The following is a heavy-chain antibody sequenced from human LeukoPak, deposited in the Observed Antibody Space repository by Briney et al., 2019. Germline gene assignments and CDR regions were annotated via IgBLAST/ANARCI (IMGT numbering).Heavy chain of an antibody. Sequence: NSSETLSLTCAVYGGSFSGYYWSWTRQPPGKGLEWIGEINHSGSTNYNPSLKSRVTISVDTSKNQFSLKLSSVTAADTAVYYCARRRRVATWAPYYYYGMGVWGQGTTVTVSS. J-gene: IGHJ6*02. CDR2: INHSGST. CDR1: GGSFSGYY. V-gene: IGHV4-34*01. CDR3: ARRRRVATWAPYYYYGMGV. D-gene: IGHD5-12*01.